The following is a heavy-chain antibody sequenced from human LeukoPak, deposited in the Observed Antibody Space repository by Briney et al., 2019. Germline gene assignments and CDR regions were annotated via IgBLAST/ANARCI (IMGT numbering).Heavy chain of an antibody. D-gene: IGHD4-17*01. CDR1: GYTFSNYG. V-gene: IGHV1-69*05. Sequence: SVKASCKASGYTFSNYGMSWVRQAPGQGLEWMGGIIPIFGTANYAQKFQGRVTITTDESTSTAYMELSSLRSEDTAVYYCARGHDYGDHSRYYYYYYMDVWGKGTTVTVSS. CDR2: IIPIFGTA. CDR3: ARGHDYGDHSRYYYYYYMDV. J-gene: IGHJ6*03.